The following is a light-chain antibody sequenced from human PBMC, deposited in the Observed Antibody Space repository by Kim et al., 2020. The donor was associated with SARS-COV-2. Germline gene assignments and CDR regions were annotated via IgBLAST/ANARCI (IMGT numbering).Light chain of an antibody. CDR2: DIS. CDR1: SSDVGGYKY. V-gene: IGLV2-14*03. J-gene: IGLJ3*02. CDR3: SSYTSSSSWV. Sequence: QSVLTQPASVSGSPGQSITISCTGTSSDVGGYKYVSWYQHHPGKAPKLMIYDISKRPSGVSNRLSGSKTGNTASLTISGLQAEDEADYYCSSYTSSSSWVFGGGTQLTVL.